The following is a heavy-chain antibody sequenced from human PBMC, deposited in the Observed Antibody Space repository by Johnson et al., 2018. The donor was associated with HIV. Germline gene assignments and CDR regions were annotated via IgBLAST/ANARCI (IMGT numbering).Heavy chain of an antibody. CDR2: ISYDGSNK. CDR3: ARGDDGDYLSAVDI. V-gene: IGHV3-30*04. J-gene: IGHJ3*02. Sequence: QVQLVESGGGVVQPGRSLRLSCAASGFTFSSYAMHWVRQAPGKGLEWVAVISYDGSNKYYADSVKGRFTISRDNSKNTLYLQMNSLRAGDTAVYYCARGDDGDYLSAVDIWGQGTMVTVSS. D-gene: IGHD4-17*01. CDR1: GFTFSSYA.